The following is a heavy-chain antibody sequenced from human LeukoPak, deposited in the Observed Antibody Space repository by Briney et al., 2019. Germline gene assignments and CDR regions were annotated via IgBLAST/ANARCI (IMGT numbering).Heavy chain of an antibody. CDR2: VHHSGIT. J-gene: IGHJ3*01. D-gene: IGHD3-22*01. CDR3: ARNPPNSYDSSGRMGAFDV. CDR1: GGSVSSGSYY. V-gene: IGHV4-39*01. Sequence: PSETLSLTCTVSGGSVSSGSYYWGWIRHPPEKGLVWIGSVHHSGITYYHTSLKSRVTISVDKSKNQLSLELTAVTAADTAVCYCARNPPNSYDSSGRMGAFDVWGQGTMVTVSS.